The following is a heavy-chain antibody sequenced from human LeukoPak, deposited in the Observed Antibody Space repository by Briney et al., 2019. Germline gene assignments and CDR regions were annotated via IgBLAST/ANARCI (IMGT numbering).Heavy chain of an antibody. CDR2: IYYSGST. J-gene: IGHJ3*02. CDR3: AREGWNYYDSSGYYFVSGNAFDI. V-gene: IGHV4-59*01. CDR1: GGSISSYY. Sequence: SETLSLTCTVSGGSISSYYWSWIRQPPGKGLEWIGYIYYSGSTNYNPSLKSRVTISVDTSKNQFSLKLSSVTAADTAVYYCAREGWNYYDSSGYYFVSGNAFDIWGQGTMVTVSS. D-gene: IGHD3-22*01.